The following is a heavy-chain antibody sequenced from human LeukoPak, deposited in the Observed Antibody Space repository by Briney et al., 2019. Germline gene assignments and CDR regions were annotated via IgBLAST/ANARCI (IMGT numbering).Heavy chain of an antibody. D-gene: IGHD3-22*01. CDR3: ARHFGEIYDSSGHYYLDY. CDR1: GGSISNYY. V-gene: IGHV4-59*01. CDR2: VYYTGST. Sequence: PSETLSLTCTVSGGSISNYYWSWIRQPPGKKLEWIGYVYYTGSTNYNPSLRSRVTISVDTSNNQFSLKLNSVTAADTAVYYCARHFGEIYDSSGHYYLDYWGQGILVTVSS. J-gene: IGHJ4*02.